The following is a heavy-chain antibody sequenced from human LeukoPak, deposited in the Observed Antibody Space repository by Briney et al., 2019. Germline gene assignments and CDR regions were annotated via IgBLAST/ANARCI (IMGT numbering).Heavy chain of an antibody. CDR1: GGTFSSYA. J-gene: IGHJ6*02. CDR2: IIPITGIA. CDR3: ARLVRGVINSFWYYYGMDV. Sequence: SVKISCKTSGGTFSSYAICWVRHAPGHGLEWIGRIIPITGIANYAQKFQGRVTITADKSTSTAYMELSSLRSEDTAVYYCARLVRGVINSFWYYYGMDVWGQGTTVTVSS. V-gene: IGHV1-69*04. D-gene: IGHD3-10*01.